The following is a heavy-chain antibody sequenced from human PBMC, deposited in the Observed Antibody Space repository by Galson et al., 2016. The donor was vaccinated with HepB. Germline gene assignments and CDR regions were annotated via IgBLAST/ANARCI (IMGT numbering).Heavy chain of an antibody. CDR1: GGSISSYY. D-gene: IGHD2-15*01. J-gene: IGHJ6*02. V-gene: IGHV4-59*01. Sequence: TLSLTCTVSGGSISSYYWNWIRQPPGKGLEWIGYIYYSGSTNYNPSLKSRVTISVDTSKNQFSLKLSSVTAADTAVYYCARDTKGRVEVVVAANYYYYYGMDVWGQGTTVTVSS. CDR2: IYYSGST. CDR3: ARDTKGRVEVVVAANYYYYYGMDV.